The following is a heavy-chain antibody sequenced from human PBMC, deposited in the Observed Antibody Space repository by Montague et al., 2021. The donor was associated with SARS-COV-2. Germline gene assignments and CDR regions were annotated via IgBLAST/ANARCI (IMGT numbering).Heavy chain of an antibody. CDR3: ARVSTIFGVVWCWLDP. CDR2: INYSGST. Sequence: SETLSLTCTVSGGSISSYYWSWIRQPPGKGLEWIGEINYSGSTSYNPSLKSRVTISVDTSKNQFSLKLSSVTAADTAVYYCARVSTIFGVVWCWLDPWGQGTLVTVSS. CDR1: GGSISSYY. J-gene: IGHJ5*02. D-gene: IGHD3-3*01. V-gene: IGHV4-59*01.